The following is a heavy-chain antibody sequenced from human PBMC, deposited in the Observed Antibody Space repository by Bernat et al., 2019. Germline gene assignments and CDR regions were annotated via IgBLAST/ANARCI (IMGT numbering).Heavy chain of an antibody. V-gene: IGHV3-21*05. J-gene: IGHJ4*02. CDR1: GFTFSSYS. D-gene: IGHD5-12*01. Sequence: EVQLVKSGGGLVKPGGSLRLSCAASGFTFSSYSMNWVRQAPGKGLEWVSYISSSSSYIYYADSVKGRFTISRDNAKNSLYLQMNSLRAEDTAVYYCARLDRQPDSGYDSMTTLPQDYWGQGTLVTVSS. CDR3: ARLDRQPDSGYDSMTTLPQDY. CDR2: ISSSSSYI.